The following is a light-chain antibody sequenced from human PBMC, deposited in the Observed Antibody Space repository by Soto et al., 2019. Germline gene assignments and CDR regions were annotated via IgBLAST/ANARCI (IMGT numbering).Light chain of an antibody. CDR2: EVT. CDR3: TTYAGSIYV. Sequence: QSVLTHPPSASGSPGQSVTISCTGTSSDVGGFNLVSWYQHHPGKAPKLMIYEVTKRPSGVPARFSGSKSGNTASLTVSGLQTEDEAAYYCTTYAGSIYVFGTGTKVTV. J-gene: IGLJ1*01. CDR1: SSDVGGFNL. V-gene: IGLV2-8*01.